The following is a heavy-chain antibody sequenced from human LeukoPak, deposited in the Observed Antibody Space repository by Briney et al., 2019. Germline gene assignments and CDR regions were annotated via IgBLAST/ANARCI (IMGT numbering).Heavy chain of an antibody. V-gene: IGHV1-46*01. CDR1: GYTFTGYY. J-gene: IGHJ4*02. CDR2: INPSGGST. Sequence: ASVKVSCNASGYTFTGYYMHWVRQAPGQGLEWMGIINPSGGSTSYAQKFQGRVTMIRDTSTSTVYMELSSLRSEDTAVYYCAREGGYCSGGSCYSKYYFDYWGQGTLVTVSS. D-gene: IGHD2-15*01. CDR3: AREGGYCSGGSCYSKYYFDY.